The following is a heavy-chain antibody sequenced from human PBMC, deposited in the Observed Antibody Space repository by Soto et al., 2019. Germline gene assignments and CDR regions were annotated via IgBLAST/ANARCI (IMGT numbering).Heavy chain of an antibody. Sequence: SETLSLTCSVSNLSISSGYYWGWIQQPPGKGLEWIANIYHSGITYYNSSLKSRITISVDTSKNQFSLKMNSVTAADTAVYYCARGSHIVVATDAFDIWGQGTMVTVSS. D-gene: IGHD2-21*02. CDR3: ARGSHIVVATDAFDI. CDR1: NLSISSGYY. CDR2: IYHSGIT. J-gene: IGHJ3*02. V-gene: IGHV4-38-2*02.